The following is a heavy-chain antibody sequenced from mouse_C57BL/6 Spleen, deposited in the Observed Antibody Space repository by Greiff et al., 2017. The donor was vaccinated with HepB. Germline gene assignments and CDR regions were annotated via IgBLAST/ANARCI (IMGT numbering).Heavy chain of an antibody. J-gene: IGHJ2*01. CDR3: ARRDRGSSYVDY. V-gene: IGHV1-61*01. CDR1: GYTFTSYW. Sequence: VQLQQSGAELVRPGSSVKLSCKASGYTFTSYWMDWVKQRPGQGLEWIGNIYPSDSETHYNQKFKDKATLTVDKSSSTAYMQLSSLTSEDSAVYYCARRDRGSSYVDYWGQGTTLTVSS. CDR2: IYPSDSET. D-gene: IGHD1-1*01.